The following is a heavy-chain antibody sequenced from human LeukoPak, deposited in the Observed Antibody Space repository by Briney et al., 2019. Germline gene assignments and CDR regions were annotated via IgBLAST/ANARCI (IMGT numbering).Heavy chain of an antibody. CDR3: ARASYYYGSGSYSDLDY. CDR1: GYTFTGYY. J-gene: IGHJ4*02. V-gene: IGHV1-2*02. CDR2: INPNSGGT. Sequence: ASVKVSCKASGYTFTGYYMHWVRQAPGQGLEWMGWINPNSGGTNYAQKFQGRVTMTRDTSISTAYMELSRLRSGDTAVYYCARASYYYGSGSYSDLDYWGQGTLVTVSS. D-gene: IGHD3-10*01.